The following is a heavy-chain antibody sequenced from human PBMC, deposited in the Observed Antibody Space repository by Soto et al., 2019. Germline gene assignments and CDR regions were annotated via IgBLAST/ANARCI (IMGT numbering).Heavy chain of an antibody. J-gene: IGHJ6*02. CDR2: ISAYNGNT. D-gene: IGHD3-10*01. CDR1: GYTFTSYG. CDR3: AMGTMGDGMDV. V-gene: IGHV1-18*01. Sequence: QVQLVQSGAEVKKPGASVKVSCKASGYTFTSYGISWVRQAPGQGLEWMGWISAYNGNTNYAQKLQGRVTITTDTTASAAYMELTSLRSDDSDVYACAMGTMGDGMDVWGQGTTVTVSS.